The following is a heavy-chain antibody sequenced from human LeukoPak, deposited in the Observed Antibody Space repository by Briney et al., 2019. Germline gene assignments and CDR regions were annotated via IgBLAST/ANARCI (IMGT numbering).Heavy chain of an antibody. CDR2: ISYDGSNK. CDR1: GFTFSSYA. V-gene: IGHV3-30-3*01. CDR3: ARGPAIVVVTATLDY. Sequence: GGSLRLSCAASGFTFSSYAMHWVRQAPGKGLEWVAVISYDGSNKYYADSVKGRFTISRDNSKNTLYLQMNSLRAEDTAVYYCARGPAIVVVTATLDYWGQGTLVTVSS. J-gene: IGHJ4*02. D-gene: IGHD2-21*02.